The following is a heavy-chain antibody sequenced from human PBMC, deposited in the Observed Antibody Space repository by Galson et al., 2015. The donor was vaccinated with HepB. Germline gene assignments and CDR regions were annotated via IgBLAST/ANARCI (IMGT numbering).Heavy chain of an antibody. Sequence: SLRLSCAASGFTFSSYGMHWVRQAPGKGLEWVAVIWYDGSNKYYADSVKGRFTISRDNSKNTLYLQMNSLRAEDTAVYYCARPMTEYSSSWWGYYYYGMDVWGQGTTVTVSS. CDR3: ARPMTEYSSSWWGYYYYGMDV. J-gene: IGHJ6*02. CDR2: IWYDGSNK. D-gene: IGHD6-13*01. CDR1: GFTFSSYG. V-gene: IGHV3-33*01.